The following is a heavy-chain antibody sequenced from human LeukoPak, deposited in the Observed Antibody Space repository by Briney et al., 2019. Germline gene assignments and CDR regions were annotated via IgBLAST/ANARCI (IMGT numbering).Heavy chain of an antibody. CDR3: AKDLTKYTYYYDSSGSGFDY. Sequence: GGSLRLSCAASGFTFSSYGMHWVRQAPGKGLEWVAFIRYDGSNKYYADSVKGRFTISRDNSKNTLYLQMNSLRAEDTAVYYCAKDLTKYTYYYDSSGSGFDYWGQGTLVTVSS. D-gene: IGHD3-22*01. CDR1: GFTFSSYG. V-gene: IGHV3-30*02. CDR2: IRYDGSNK. J-gene: IGHJ4*02.